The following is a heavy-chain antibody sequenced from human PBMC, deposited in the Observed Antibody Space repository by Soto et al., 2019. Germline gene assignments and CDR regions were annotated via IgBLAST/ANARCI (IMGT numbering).Heavy chain of an antibody. V-gene: IGHV3-7*03. D-gene: IGHD5-12*01. CDR1: GFTFSSYW. Sequence: GGSLRLSCAASGFTFSSYWMSWVRQAPGKGLEWVANIKQEGSEKYYVDSVKGRFTISRDNAKNSLYLQMNSLRAEDTAVYYCARDDGYDYVGYYYYYGMDGWGQGTTVTVSS. J-gene: IGHJ6*02. CDR3: ARDDGYDYVGYYYYYGMDG. CDR2: IKQEGSEK.